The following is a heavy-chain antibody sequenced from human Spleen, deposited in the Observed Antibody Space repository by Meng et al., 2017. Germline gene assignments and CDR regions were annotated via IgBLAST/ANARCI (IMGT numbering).Heavy chain of an antibody. CDR3: ARGHWFDP. V-gene: IGHV1-46*01. J-gene: IGHJ5*02. CDR1: GYSFTSYF. Sequence: QVQLVQSGAEVMKTGASVKVSCRASGYSFTSYFLHWVRQAPGRGLEWLATINANNGGTAYSQWFQGRVTLTRDTSTSTVYMELSSLESEDTAMYYCARGHWFDPWGQGTLVTVSS. CDR2: INANNGGT.